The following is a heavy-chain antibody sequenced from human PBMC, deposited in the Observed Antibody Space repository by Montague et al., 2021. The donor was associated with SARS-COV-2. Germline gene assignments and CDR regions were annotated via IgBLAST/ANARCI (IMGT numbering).Heavy chain of an antibody. D-gene: IGHD2/OR15-2a*01. CDR3: ARVLGGYYGMDV. J-gene: IGHJ6*02. CDR1: GFTFSSYA. CDR2: ISYDGSNK. Sequence: SLRLSCAASGFTFSSYAMHLVRQAPGKGLEWVAVISYDGSNKYYADSVKGRFTISRDNSKNTLYLQMNSLRAEDTAVYYCARVLGGYYGMDVWGQGTTVTVSS. V-gene: IGHV3-30-3*01.